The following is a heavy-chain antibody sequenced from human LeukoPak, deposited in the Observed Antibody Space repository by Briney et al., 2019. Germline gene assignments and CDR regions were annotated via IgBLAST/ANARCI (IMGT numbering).Heavy chain of an antibody. D-gene: IGHD1-7*01. CDR1: GYIFSNYG. V-gene: IGHV1-18*01. Sequence: GASVKVSCKASGYIFSNYGISWVRQAPGQGLEWMGWISAYNGDTNYAQKFQGRVTMTTDTSSSTVYMELRSLRSDDTAVYYCARDRPYNWNYGGYYYYYMDVWGKGTTVTVSS. J-gene: IGHJ6*03. CDR3: ARDRPYNWNYGGYYYYYMDV. CDR2: ISAYNGDT.